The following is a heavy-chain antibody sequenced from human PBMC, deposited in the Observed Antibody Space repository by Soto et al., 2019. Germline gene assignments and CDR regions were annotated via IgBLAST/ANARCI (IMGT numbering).Heavy chain of an antibody. CDR1: GGTFSSYA. V-gene: IGHV1-69*12. J-gene: IGHJ6*02. CDR2: IIPIFGTA. D-gene: IGHD3-10*01. CDR3: ARDILVRGGGPNKTYYYYGMDV. Sequence: QVQLVQSGAEVKKPGSSVKVSCKASGGTFSSYAISWVRQAPGQGLEWMGGIIPIFGTANYGQKFQGRVTICAEQSTNTDCMELGSLRSEDTAVYYCARDILVRGGGPNKTYYYYGMDVWGQGTTVTVSS.